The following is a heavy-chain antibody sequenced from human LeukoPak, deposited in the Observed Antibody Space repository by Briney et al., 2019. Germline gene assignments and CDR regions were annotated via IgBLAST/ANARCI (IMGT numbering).Heavy chain of an antibody. V-gene: IGHV4-4*07. D-gene: IGHD3-22*01. CDR1: GGSVSYSY. Sequence: HPSETLSLTCTVSGGSVSYSYWSWIGQPAGRGLEWMGRLYTSGSTNSNPSLNYDTSFKSRVTMSADTSDNQFSPKLTSVSAADTAVYYCARISRRADSSGFCYDGWYFDLWGRGTLVTVSS. CDR2: LYTSGST. CDR3: ARISRRADSSGFCYDGWYFDL. J-gene: IGHJ2*01.